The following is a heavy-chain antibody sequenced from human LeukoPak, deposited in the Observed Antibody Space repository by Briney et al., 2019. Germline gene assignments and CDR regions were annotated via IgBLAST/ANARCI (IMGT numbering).Heavy chain of an antibody. CDR2: ISGSGGST. CDR1: GFTFSSYA. Sequence: GSLRLSCAASGFTFSSYAMSWVRQAPGKGLEWVSAISGSGGSTYYADSVKGRFTISRDNSKNTLYLRMNSLRAEDTAVYYCAKDLRQYYYDSSGYYPYWGQGTLVTVSS. CDR3: AKDLRQYYYDSSGYYPY. D-gene: IGHD3-22*01. J-gene: IGHJ4*02. V-gene: IGHV3-23*01.